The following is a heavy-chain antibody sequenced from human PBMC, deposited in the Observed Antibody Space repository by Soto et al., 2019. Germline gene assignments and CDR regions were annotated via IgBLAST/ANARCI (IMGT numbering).Heavy chain of an antibody. CDR1: GFTFSSYW. Sequence: GGSLRLSCAASGFTFSSYWMSWVRQAPGKGLEWVANIKQDGSEKYYVDSVKGRFTISRDNAKNSLYLQMNSLRAEDTAVYYCARDPNWNDPWFDPWGQGTLVTVSS. V-gene: IGHV3-7*05. CDR2: IKQDGSEK. J-gene: IGHJ5*02. D-gene: IGHD1-1*01. CDR3: ARDPNWNDPWFDP.